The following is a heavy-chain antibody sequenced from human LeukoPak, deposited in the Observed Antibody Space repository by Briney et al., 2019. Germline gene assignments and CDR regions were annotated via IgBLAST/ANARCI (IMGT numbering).Heavy chain of an antibody. CDR2: FIPIFGTA. CDR3: ARALPGRGWGSPVAAFDI. D-gene: IGHD7-27*01. CDR1: GGTFSSYA. Sequence: SVKVSCKASGGTFSSYAISWVRQAPGQGLEWMGGFIPIFGTANYAQKFKGRVTITADESTSTAYMELSSLRSENTAVYYCARALPGRGWGSPVAAFDIWGHGTMVTVSS. J-gene: IGHJ3*02. V-gene: IGHV1-69*13.